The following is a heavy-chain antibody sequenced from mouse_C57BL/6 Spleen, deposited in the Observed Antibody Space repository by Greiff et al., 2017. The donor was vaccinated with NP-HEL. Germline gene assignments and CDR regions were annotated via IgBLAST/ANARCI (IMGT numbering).Heavy chain of an antibody. CDR1: GFTFSSYT. J-gene: IGHJ3*01. V-gene: IGHV5-9*01. CDR2: ISGGGGNT. D-gene: IGHD1-1*01. Sequence: DVHLMESGGGLVKPGGSLKLSYAASGFTFSSYTMSWVRQTPEKRLEWVATISGGGGNTYYPDSVKGRFTISRDNAKNTLYLQMSSLRSEDTALYYCARHYGSSYWFAYWGQGTLVTVSA. CDR3: ARHYGSSYWFAY.